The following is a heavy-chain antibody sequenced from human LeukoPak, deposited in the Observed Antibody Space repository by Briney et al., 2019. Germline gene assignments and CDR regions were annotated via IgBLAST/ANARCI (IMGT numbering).Heavy chain of an antibody. CDR1: SGSISGHY. V-gene: IGHV4-59*11. CDR2: IYYSGST. Sequence: SETLSLTCTVSSGSISGHYWSWIRQPPGEGLEWIGNIYYSGSTNYNPSLESRVTISVDTSRNQFSLKLSSVTAADTAVYYCARHSSGWYYVDYWGQGTLVTVSS. CDR3: ARHSSGWYYVDY. J-gene: IGHJ4*02. D-gene: IGHD6-19*01.